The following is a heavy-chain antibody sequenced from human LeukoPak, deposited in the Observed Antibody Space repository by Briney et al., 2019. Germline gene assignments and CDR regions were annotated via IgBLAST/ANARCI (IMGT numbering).Heavy chain of an antibody. Sequence: QPGGSLRLSCAASGFTVSSNYMSWVRQAPGKGLEWVSVIYSGGSTYYADSVKGRFTISRDNSKNTLYLQMDSLRAEDTAVYYCARVGRDSSKYYYYYYYMDVWGKGTTVTVSS. D-gene: IGHD1-14*01. J-gene: IGHJ6*03. CDR1: GFTVSSNY. V-gene: IGHV3-53*01. CDR2: IYSGGST. CDR3: ARVGRDSSKYYYYYYYMDV.